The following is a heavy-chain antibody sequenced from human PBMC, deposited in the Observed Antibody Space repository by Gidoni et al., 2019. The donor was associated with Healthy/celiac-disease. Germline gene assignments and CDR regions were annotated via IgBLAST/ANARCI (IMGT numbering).Heavy chain of an antibody. J-gene: IGHJ4*02. CDR1: GFTLSSYA. D-gene: IGHD6-6*01. CDR2: ISYDGSNK. V-gene: IGHV3-30-3*01. Sequence: QVQLVESGGGVVQPGRSLRLPCAASGFTLSSYAMHWVRQAPGKGLEWVAVISYDGSNKYYADSVKGRFTISRDNSKNTLYLQMNSLRAEDTAVYYCARGGAAQDYWGQGTLVTVSS. CDR3: ARGGAAQDY.